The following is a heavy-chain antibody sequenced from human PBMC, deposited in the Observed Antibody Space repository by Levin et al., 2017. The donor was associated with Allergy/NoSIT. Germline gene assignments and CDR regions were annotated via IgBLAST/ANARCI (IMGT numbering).Heavy chain of an antibody. D-gene: IGHD3-10*01. CDR2: IFYTGST. Sequence: LRLSCTVSGGSIGSGGYYWTWIRQHPGKGLEWIGSIFYTGSTYYNPSLKSRLTMSVDTSKNQFSLNLSSVTAADTAVYYCATSYGAGSYRLNYYGMDVWGQGTTVTVSS. CDR1: GGSIGSGGYY. CDR3: ATSYGAGSYRLNYYGMDV. J-gene: IGHJ6*02. V-gene: IGHV4-31*03.